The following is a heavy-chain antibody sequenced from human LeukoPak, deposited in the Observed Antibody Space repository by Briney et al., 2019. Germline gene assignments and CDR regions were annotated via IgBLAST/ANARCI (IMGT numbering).Heavy chain of an antibody. CDR1: GFTFSDYS. D-gene: IGHD2-2*01. Sequence: GTSLRLSCEASGFTFSDYSMNWVRQAPGQGLAWVASITSAGGYTYYADSVQGRFTISRDNAQNSLFLQMNSLRAEDTAVYFCATSGGFVLPNAITGNWYMDVWGRGTTVTVS. J-gene: IGHJ6*03. V-gene: IGHV3-21*01. CDR2: ITSAGGYT. CDR3: ATSGGFVLPNAITGNWYMDV.